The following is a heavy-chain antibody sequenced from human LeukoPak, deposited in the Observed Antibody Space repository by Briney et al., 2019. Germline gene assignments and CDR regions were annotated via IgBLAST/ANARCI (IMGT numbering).Heavy chain of an antibody. V-gene: IGHV4-38-2*01. CDR1: GYSISSGYY. CDR2: IYHSGST. Sequence: PSETLSLTCAVSGYSISSGYYWGWIRQPPGKGLEWIGCIYHSGSTYYNPSLKSRVTISVDTSKNQFALKLSSVTAADTAVYYCARLRSDFISLWGQGTLVTVSS. CDR3: ARLRSDFISL. D-gene: IGHD3-10*01. J-gene: IGHJ4*02.